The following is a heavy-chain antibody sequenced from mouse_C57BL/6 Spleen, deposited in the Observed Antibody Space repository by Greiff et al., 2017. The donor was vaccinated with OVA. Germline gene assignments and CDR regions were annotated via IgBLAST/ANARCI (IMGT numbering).Heavy chain of an antibody. V-gene: IGHV5-6*01. CDR3: ARNHYDYGDYAMDY. D-gene: IGHD2-4*01. Sequence: EVQLVESGGDLVKPGGSLKLSCAASGFTFSSYGMSWVRQTPDKRLEWVATISSGGSYTYYPDSVKGRFTISRDNAKNTLYLQMSSLKSEDTAMYYCARNHYDYGDYAMDYWGQGTSVTVSS. J-gene: IGHJ4*01. CDR1: GFTFSSYG. CDR2: ISSGGSYT.